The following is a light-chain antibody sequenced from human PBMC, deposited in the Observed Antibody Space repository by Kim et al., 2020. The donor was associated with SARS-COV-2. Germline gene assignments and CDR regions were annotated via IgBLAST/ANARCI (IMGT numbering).Light chain of an antibody. J-gene: IGLJ2*01. CDR3: MLYSGGVDV. V-gene: IGLV7-43*01. CDR1: RGAVTSVYY. Sequence: ATVKLTCSSSRGAVTSVYYPNWIKKKPGQAPMPLIYSTSKKKTGSHDRLSGSHLGGRAALTLSGVKPEDEAEYNCMLYSGGVDVVGGGTKLTV. CDR2: STS.